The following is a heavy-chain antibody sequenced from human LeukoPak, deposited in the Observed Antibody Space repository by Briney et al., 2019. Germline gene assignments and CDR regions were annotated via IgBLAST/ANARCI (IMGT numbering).Heavy chain of an antibody. V-gene: IGHV3-21*01. D-gene: IGHD3-10*01. J-gene: IGHJ4*02. CDR3: ATYGSGSYYYFDY. Sequence: GGSLRLSFAASGFTFSSYSMNWVRQAPGKGLEWVSSISSSSTYIYYADSVKGRFTISRDNAKNSLYLQMNSLRAEDTAVYYCATYGSGSYYYFDYWGQGTLVTVSS. CDR2: ISSSSTYI. CDR1: GFTFSSYS.